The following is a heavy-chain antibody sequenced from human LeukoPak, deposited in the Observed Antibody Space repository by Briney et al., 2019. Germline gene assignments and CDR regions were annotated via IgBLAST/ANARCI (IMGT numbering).Heavy chain of an antibody. CDR1: GYTFTSYA. CDR3: ASFFCINGVCYYLDY. D-gene: IGHD2-8*01. J-gene: IGHJ4*02. Sequence: ASVKVSCKASGYTFTSYAMGWVRQAPGHGLEWMGWINTNTGNPTYAQGFTGRFVFSLDTSVSTAYLQISSLEAEDTAVYYCASFFCINGVCYYLDYWGQGALVTVSS. V-gene: IGHV7-4-1*02. CDR2: INTNTGNP.